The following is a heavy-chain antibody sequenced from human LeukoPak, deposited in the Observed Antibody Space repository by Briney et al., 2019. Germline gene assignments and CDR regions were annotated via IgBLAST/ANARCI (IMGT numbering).Heavy chain of an antibody. Sequence: GGSLRLSCAASGFSFSNYGIHWVRQAPGKGLEWVGNIQPDGSEGYPVDSVKGRFTISRDNARNSLFLQMNSLRVEDTAVYYCASQSFAKFDPWGQGTLVIVSS. CDR3: ASQSFAKFDP. CDR2: IQPDGSEG. D-gene: IGHD3-16*01. V-gene: IGHV3-7*01. CDR1: GFSFSNYG. J-gene: IGHJ5*02.